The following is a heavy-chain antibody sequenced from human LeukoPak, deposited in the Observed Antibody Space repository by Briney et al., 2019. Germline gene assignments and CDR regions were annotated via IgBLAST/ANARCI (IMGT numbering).Heavy chain of an antibody. Sequence: GWSLRLSCPASGFSFSSYSMHWVRQARAKGLAGISYVRISSGNTKYADSVKGGFTISGHSAKNSVFMQMNSLRVEDTAVYYCARDHRYALDNWGQGTLVTVSS. CDR3: ARDHRYALDN. J-gene: IGHJ4*02. D-gene: IGHD5-12*01. CDR2: VRISSGNT. V-gene: IGHV3-48*04. CDR1: GFSFSSYS.